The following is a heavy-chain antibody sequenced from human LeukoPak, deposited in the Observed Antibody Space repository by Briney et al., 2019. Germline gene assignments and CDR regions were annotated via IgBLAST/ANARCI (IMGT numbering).Heavy chain of an antibody. D-gene: IGHD3-3*01. CDR3: ARVSFWSGYYPYYFDY. CDR1: GGSISSSSYY. Sequence: SQTLSLTCTVSGGSISSSSYYWGWIRPPPGKGLEWIGSIYYSGSTYYNPSLKSRVTISVGTSKNQFSLKLSSVTAADTAVYYCARVSFWSGYYPYYFDYWGQGTLVTVSS. J-gene: IGHJ4*02. CDR2: IYYSGST. V-gene: IGHV4-39*01.